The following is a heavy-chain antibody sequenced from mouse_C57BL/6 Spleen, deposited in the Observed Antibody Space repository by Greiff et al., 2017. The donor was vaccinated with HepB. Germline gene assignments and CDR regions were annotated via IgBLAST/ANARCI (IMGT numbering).Heavy chain of an antibody. V-gene: IGHV1-15*01. CDR2: IDPETGGT. D-gene: IGHD4-1*01. CDR3: TRWGLGRGDY. J-gene: IGHJ2*01. Sequence: QVQLKESGAELVRPGASVTLSCKASGYTFTDYEMHWVKQTPVHGLEWIGAIDPETGGTAYNQKFKGKAILTAAKSSSTAYMELRSLTSEDSAVYYCTRWGLGRGDYWGQGTTLTVSS. CDR1: GYTFTDYE.